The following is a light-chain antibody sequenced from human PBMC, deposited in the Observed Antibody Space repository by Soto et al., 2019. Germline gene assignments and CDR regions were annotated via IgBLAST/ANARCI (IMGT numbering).Light chain of an antibody. CDR3: QQYGSSPTT. V-gene: IGKV3-20*01. CDR2: GAS. CDR1: QSVSNTF. J-gene: IGKJ3*01. Sequence: DIVLTQSPGTLSLSPGERATLSCRARQSVSNTFLAWYQHKPGQAPRLLIYGASRRATGIPDRFTGGGSGTDFTLTINGLEPEDFAVYYCQQYGSSPTTFGPGTKVDI.